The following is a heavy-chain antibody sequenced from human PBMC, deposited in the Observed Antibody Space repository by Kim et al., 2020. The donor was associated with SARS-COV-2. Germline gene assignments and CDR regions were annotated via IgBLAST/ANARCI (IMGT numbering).Heavy chain of an antibody. D-gene: IGHD2-21*01. J-gene: IGHJ4*02. Sequence: ASVKVSCKASGYTFVSHGINWVRQAPGQGLEWIAWISTFDRKANVAQKFQDRVIMTTDTSTTTVYLELRSLRSDDTALYYCARGSAHRPYYFDLWGRGSLVTVSS. CDR2: ISTFDRKA. CDR3: ARGSAHRPYYFDL. CDR1: GYTFVSHG. V-gene: IGHV1-18*01.